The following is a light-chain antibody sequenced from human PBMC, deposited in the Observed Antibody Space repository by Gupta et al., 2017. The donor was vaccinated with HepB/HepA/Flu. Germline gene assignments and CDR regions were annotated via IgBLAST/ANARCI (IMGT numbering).Light chain of an antibody. CDR1: NIGSKS. CDR2: DDR. J-gene: IGLJ2*01. Sequence: SYVLTQPPSVSVAPGKTASITCGGDNIGSKSVHWYQQKPGQAPVMVVYDDRDRPSGIPDRFSGSNSGNTATLTIGRVEAGDEADYYCQVWDTTSDHVVFGGGTKLTVL. V-gene: IGLV3-21*03. CDR3: QVWDTTSDHVV.